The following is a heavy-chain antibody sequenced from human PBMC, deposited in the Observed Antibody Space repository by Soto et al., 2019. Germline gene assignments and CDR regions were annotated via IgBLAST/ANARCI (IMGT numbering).Heavy chain of an antibody. D-gene: IGHD2-15*01. CDR2: IYYSGST. CDR1: GGSISSGGYY. CDR3: ARAGYCSGGSCYSLYYFDY. Sequence: QVQLQASGPGLVKPSQTLSLTCTVSGGSISSGGYYWSWIRQHPGKGLAWIGYIYYSGSTYYNPSLKSRVTISVDTSKNQFSLKLCSVIAADTAVYYCARAGYCSGGSCYSLYYFDYWGQGTLVTVSS. J-gene: IGHJ4*02. V-gene: IGHV4-31*03.